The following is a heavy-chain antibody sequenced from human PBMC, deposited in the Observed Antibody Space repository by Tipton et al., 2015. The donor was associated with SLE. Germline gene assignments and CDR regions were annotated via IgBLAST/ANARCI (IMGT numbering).Heavy chain of an antibody. Sequence: SLRLSCAASGFTFSTSAMHWVRQAPGKGLEWVSAITGSGDRTYYIDSVKGRFTISRDNSKNPLYLQMNGLRAEDTAVYYCARSPVDYWNGYSAWGQGTLVAVSS. V-gene: IGHV3-23*01. CDR2: ITGSGDRT. CDR3: ARSPVDYWNGYSA. CDR1: GFTFSTSA. J-gene: IGHJ4*02. D-gene: IGHD3-3*01.